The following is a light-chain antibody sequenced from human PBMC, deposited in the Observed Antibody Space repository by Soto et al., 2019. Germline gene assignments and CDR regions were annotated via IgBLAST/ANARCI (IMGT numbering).Light chain of an antibody. CDR1: QTISDL. CDR2: DAS. CDR3: QQYHSRRT. Sequence: DIQMTQSPSTLSASVGDRVTITCRASQTISDLVAWYQQKPGKAPKLLIYDASTLESGVPSRFSGSGSGREFTLTISSLQPDDFATYYCQQYHSRRTFGQGTKVDI. J-gene: IGKJ1*01. V-gene: IGKV1-5*01.